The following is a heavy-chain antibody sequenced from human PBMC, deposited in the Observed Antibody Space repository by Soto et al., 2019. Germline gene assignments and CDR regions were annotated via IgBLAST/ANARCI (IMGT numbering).Heavy chain of an antibody. V-gene: IGHV4-39*01. Sequence: LQLQESGPGLVKPSETLSLTCTVFGDSIRNRNYYWGWIRQPPGKGLEWIVSRYDDGSTFYNPSLKXRXSXXIDPSKRQVSLKMTSVTAADKAVYYCARGIYEGSSGYDLDVWGQGNLVTVSS. CDR2: RYDDGST. D-gene: IGHD3-22*01. CDR3: ARGIYEGSSGYDLDV. J-gene: IGHJ4*02. CDR1: GDSIRNRNYY.